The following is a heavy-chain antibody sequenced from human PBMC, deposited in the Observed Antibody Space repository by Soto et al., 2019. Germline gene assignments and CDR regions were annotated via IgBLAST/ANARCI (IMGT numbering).Heavy chain of an antibody. CDR1: GGTFSSYA. V-gene: IGHV1-69*13. Sequence: SVKVSCKASGGTFSSYAISWVRQAPGQGLEWMGGIIPIFGTANYAQKFQGRVTITADESTSTAYMELSSLRSEDTAVYYCARGPDIVVASDFDYWGQGTLVTVSS. CDR2: IIPIFGTA. D-gene: IGHD2-2*01. CDR3: ARGPDIVVASDFDY. J-gene: IGHJ4*02.